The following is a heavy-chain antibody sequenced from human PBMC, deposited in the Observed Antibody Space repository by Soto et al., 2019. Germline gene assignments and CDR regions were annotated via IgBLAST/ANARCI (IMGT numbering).Heavy chain of an antibody. J-gene: IGHJ6*03. D-gene: IGHD3-10*01. CDR1: GGSISSYY. Sequence: SETLSLTCTVSGGSISSYYWSWIRQPPGKGLEWIGYIYYSGSTNYNPSLKSRVTISVDTSKNQFSLKLSSVTAADTAVYYCARLRMVRGVIPYYYYYYMDVWGKGTTVTVS. CDR3: ARLRMVRGVIPYYYYYYMDV. V-gene: IGHV4-59*08. CDR2: IYYSGST.